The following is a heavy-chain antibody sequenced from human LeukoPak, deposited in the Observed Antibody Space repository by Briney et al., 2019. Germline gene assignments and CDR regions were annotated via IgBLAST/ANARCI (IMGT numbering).Heavy chain of an antibody. Sequence: GGSLRLSCAASGFTFSSYAMSWVRQAPGKGLEWVSTISGSGGSTYYADSAKGRFTISRDNSKNTLYLQMNSLRAEDTAIYYCAKDHDGDYFDYWRQGTLVTVSS. CDR3: AKDHDGDYFDY. CDR1: GFTFSSYA. J-gene: IGHJ4*02. V-gene: IGHV3-23*01. CDR2: ISGSGGST. D-gene: IGHD4-17*01.